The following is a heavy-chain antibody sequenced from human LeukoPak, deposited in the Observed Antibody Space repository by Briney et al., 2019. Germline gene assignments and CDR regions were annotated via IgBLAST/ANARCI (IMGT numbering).Heavy chain of an antibody. D-gene: IGHD1-26*01. CDR1: GASINSYY. Sequence: PSETLSLTCTVSGASINSYYWSWIRQPPGKGLEWIGYIYYSGSTNYNPSLKSRVTISVDTSKNQFSLKLSSVTAADTAVYYCARLTIARGSYRSGAFYWGQGTLVTVSS. J-gene: IGHJ4*02. CDR2: IYYSGST. CDR3: ARLTIARGSYRSGAFY. V-gene: IGHV4-59*08.